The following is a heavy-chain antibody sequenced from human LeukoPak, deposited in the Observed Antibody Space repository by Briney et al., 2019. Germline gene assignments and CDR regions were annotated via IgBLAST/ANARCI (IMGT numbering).Heavy chain of an antibody. Sequence: GGSLRLSCAASGFTFSTYAVNWVRQAPGKGLEWVSAISGSGGGTYYADSVKGRFTISRDNSKNTLYLRMSSLRAEDTAIYYCAKDRGRYYDSSGYYWGHYFDSWGQGILVTVST. CDR3: AKDRGRYYDSSGYYWGHYFDS. J-gene: IGHJ4*02. CDR2: ISGSGGGT. V-gene: IGHV3-23*01. D-gene: IGHD3-22*01. CDR1: GFTFSTYA.